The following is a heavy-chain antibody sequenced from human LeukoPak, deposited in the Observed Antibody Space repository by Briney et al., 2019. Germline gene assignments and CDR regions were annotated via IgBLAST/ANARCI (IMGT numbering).Heavy chain of an antibody. CDR3: AKHGYNWNDAPDY. Sequence: GGSLRLSCAASGFTFSSYAMSWVRQAPGKGLEWVSGISGSGGTTNHADSVKGRFTISRDNSKSTLYLQMNSLRAEDTAVYYCAKHGYNWNDAPDYWGQGTLVIVSS. V-gene: IGHV3-23*01. J-gene: IGHJ4*02. D-gene: IGHD1-20*01. CDR2: ISGSGGTT. CDR1: GFTFSSYA.